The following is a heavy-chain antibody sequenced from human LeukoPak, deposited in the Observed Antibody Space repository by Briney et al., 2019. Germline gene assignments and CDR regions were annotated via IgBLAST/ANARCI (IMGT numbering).Heavy chain of an antibody. Sequence: SETLSFTCTVSGGSISSYYWSWIRQPPGKGLEWIGYIYYSGSTSYNPSLKSRVTMSVDTSKKQISLKVRSVTAADTAVYYCARTTEDCSSTSCYQYWFDPWGQGTLVTVSS. CDR3: ARTTEDCSSTSCYQYWFDP. CDR2: IYYSGST. J-gene: IGHJ5*02. V-gene: IGHV4-59*01. D-gene: IGHD2-2*01. CDR1: GGSISSYY.